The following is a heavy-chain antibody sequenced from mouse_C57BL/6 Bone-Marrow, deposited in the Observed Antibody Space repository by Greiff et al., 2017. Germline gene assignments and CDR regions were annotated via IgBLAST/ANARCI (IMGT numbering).Heavy chain of an antibody. J-gene: IGHJ4*01. CDR1: GFTFTDYY. CDR3: AGRYYGSSNAMDY. CDR2: IRNKANGYTT. V-gene: IGHV7-3*01. Sequence: EVQVVESGGGLVQPGGSLSLSCAASGFTFTDYYMSWVRQPPGKALEWLGFIRNKANGYTTEYSASVKGRFTISRDNSQSILYLQMNALRAEDSATYYCAGRYYGSSNAMDYWGQGTSVTVSS. D-gene: IGHD1-1*01.